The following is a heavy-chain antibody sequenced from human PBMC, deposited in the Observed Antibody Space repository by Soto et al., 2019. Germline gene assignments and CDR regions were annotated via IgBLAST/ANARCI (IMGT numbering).Heavy chain of an antibody. CDR2: IYYSGST. CDR3: ASQGGGIAAAGTDFDY. D-gene: IGHD6-13*01. CDR1: GGSISSSSYY. J-gene: IGHJ4*02. V-gene: IGHV4-39*01. Sequence: SEPLSLTCTVSGGSISSSSYYWGWIRQPPGKGLEWIGSIYYSGSTYYNPSLKSRVTISVDTSKNQFSLKLSSVTAADTAVYYCASQGGGIAAAGTDFDYWGQGTLVPVS.